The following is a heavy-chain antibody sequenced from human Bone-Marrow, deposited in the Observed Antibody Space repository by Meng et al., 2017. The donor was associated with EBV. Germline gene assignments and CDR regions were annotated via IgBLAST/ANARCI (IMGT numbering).Heavy chain of an antibody. Sequence: VPAGQSGAERKKPGASGKVACKTAGGPFRTDAISWVRQAPGQGLEWMGGRIPMFGAPNYAQKFQGRITITADESTSTHYMELSSLRSEDMAVYYCASESGRGYTPDYWGQGTMVTVSS. D-gene: IGHD3-10*01. CDR2: RIPMFGAP. CDR1: GGPFRTDA. J-gene: IGHJ4*02. CDR3: ASESGRGYTPDY. V-gene: IGHV1-69*01.